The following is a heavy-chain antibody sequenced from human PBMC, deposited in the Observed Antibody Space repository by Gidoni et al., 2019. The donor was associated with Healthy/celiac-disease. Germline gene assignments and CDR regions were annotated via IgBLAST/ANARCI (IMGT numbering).Heavy chain of an antibody. Sequence: QVQLVESGGGLVKPGGSLRLSCAASGFTFSDYYMSWIRQAPGKGLEWVSYISSSSSYTNYADSVKGRFTISRDNAKNSLYLQMNSLRAEDTAVYYCARDGGGDYGDYELADAFDIWGQGTMVTVSS. V-gene: IGHV3-11*06. CDR3: ARDGGGDYGDYELADAFDI. D-gene: IGHD4-17*01. J-gene: IGHJ3*02. CDR2: ISSSSSYT. CDR1: GFTFSDYY.